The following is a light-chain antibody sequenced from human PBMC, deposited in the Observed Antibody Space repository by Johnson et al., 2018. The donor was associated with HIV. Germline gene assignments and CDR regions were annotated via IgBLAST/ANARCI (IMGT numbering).Light chain of an antibody. CDR3: GTWDSSLSAL. V-gene: IGLV1-44*01. Sequence: QSVLTQPPSASGTPGQRVTISCSGSSSNIESNTVNWYQQLPGTAPKLLMYSHNQRPSGVPDRFSGSKSGTSASLGITGLQTGYEADYYCGTWDSSLSALFGTGTKVTVL. CDR2: SHN. J-gene: IGLJ1*01. CDR1: SSNIESNT.